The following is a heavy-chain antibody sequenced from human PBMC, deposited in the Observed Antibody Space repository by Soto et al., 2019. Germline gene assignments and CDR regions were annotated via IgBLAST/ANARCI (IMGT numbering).Heavy chain of an antibody. CDR1: GFIFSSYA. J-gene: IGHJ4*02. Sequence: LRLPCTASGFIFSSYAMNWVRQAPGKGLEWVSGISGSGYSTYYADSVKGRCTISRDNSKNTLYLQINSLRADDTAVYYCAKIRSGKYLYYFDHWGQGTQVTVSS. V-gene: IGHV3-23*01. CDR2: ISGSGYST. D-gene: IGHD3-3*01. CDR3: AKIRSGKYLYYFDH.